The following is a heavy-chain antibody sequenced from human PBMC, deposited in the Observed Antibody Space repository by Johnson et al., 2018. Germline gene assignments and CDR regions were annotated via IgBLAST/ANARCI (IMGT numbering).Heavy chain of an antibody. Sequence: QVQLVESGAEVKKPGASVKVSCKASGYTFTNYDLSWVRQAPGQGPEWMGWLNPHTGQRGYAQKFQGRLTLTRDTSVNTAYMELNRLTSEDTAVYFCAGTLVVLTPYCMDVWGQGTTVIISS. D-gene: IGHD2-21*01. CDR2: LNPHTGQR. V-gene: IGHV1-8*01. J-gene: IGHJ6*02. CDR3: AGTLVVLTPYCMDV. CDR1: GYTFTNYD.